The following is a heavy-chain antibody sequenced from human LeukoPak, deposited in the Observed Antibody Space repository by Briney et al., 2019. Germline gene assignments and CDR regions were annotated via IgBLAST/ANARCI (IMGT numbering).Heavy chain of an antibody. CDR1: GFTFSSYG. CDR3: ARDVSVLDPLMGY. J-gene: IGHJ4*02. CDR2: IWYDGSNK. V-gene: IGHV3-33*01. Sequence: PGGSLRLSCAASGFTFSSYGMHWVRQAPGKGLEWVAVIWYDGSNKYYADSVKGRFTISRDNSKNTLYLQMNSLRAEGTAVYYCARDVSVLDPLMGYWGQGTLVTVSS. D-gene: IGHD4/OR15-4a*01.